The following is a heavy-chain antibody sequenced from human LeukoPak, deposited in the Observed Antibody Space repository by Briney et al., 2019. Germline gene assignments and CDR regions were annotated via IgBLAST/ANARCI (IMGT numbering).Heavy chain of an antibody. D-gene: IGHD5-12*01. CDR1: GGSFSGYY. V-gene: IGHV4-34*01. CDR2: INHSGST. J-gene: IGHJ3*02. Sequence: SETLSLTCAVYGGSFSGYYWSWIRQPPGKGLEWIGEINHSGSTNYNPSLKSRVTISVDTSKNQFSLKLSSVTAADTAVYYCARGSVSIVATIMGAFDIWGQGTMVTVSS. CDR3: ARGSVSIVATIMGAFDI.